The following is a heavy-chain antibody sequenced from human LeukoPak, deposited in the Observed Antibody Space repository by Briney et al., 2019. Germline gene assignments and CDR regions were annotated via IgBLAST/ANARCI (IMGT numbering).Heavy chain of an antibody. Sequence: PSETLSLTCTVSGGSISSGDYYWSWIRQPPGKGLEWIGYIYYSGSTYYNPSLKSRVTISVDTSKNQFSLKLSSVTAADTAVYYCAREVSWIEEGNWFDPWGQGTLVTVSS. V-gene: IGHV4-30-4*08. CDR2: IYYSGST. CDR1: GGSISSGDYY. CDR3: AREVSWIEEGNWFDP. J-gene: IGHJ5*02. D-gene: IGHD2-2*03.